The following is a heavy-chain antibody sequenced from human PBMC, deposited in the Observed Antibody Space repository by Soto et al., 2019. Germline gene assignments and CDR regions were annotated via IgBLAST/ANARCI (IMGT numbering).Heavy chain of an antibody. CDR1: GGTFSSYA. J-gene: IGHJ3*02. Sequence: WASVKVSCKASGGTFSSYAISWVRQAPGQGLEWMGGIIPIFGTANYAQKFQGRVTITADESTSTAYMELSSLRSEDTAVYYCARELAVAGTTGAFDIWGQGTMVTVSS. CDR3: ARELAVAGTTGAFDI. D-gene: IGHD6-19*01. V-gene: IGHV1-69*13. CDR2: IIPIFGTA.